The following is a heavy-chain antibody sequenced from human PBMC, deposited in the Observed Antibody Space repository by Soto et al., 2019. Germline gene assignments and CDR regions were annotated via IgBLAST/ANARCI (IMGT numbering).Heavy chain of an antibody. Sequence: LRLSCAASGFTFSSYGMHWVRQAPGKGLEWVAVIWYDGSNKYYADSVKGRFTISRDNSKNTLYLQMNSLRAEDTAVYYCARDMGGYSYGYNYWGQGTLVTVSS. J-gene: IGHJ4*02. V-gene: IGHV3-33*01. D-gene: IGHD5-18*01. CDR3: ARDMGGYSYGYNY. CDR1: GFTFSSYG. CDR2: IWYDGSNK.